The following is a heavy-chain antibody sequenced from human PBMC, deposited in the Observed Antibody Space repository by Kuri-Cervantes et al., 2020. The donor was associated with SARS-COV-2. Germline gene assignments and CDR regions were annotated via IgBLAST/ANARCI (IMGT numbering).Heavy chain of an antibody. CDR1: GGTISSSSYY. CDR3: ARGRGCSSTSCNYYYYMDV. V-gene: IGHV4-39*01. D-gene: IGHD2-2*01. Sequence: SETLSLTCTASGGTISSSSYYGVWLRQPPGQVLVWLGSTYYSGSTYYSPSPKRRIIISEDTSKNQFLLKLSPVTATDTAVYYCARGRGCSSTSCNYYYYMDVWGKGTTVTVSS. J-gene: IGHJ6*03. CDR2: TYYSGST.